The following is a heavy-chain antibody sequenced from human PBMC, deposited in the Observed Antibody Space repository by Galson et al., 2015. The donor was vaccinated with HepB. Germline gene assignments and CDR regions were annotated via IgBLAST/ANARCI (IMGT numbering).Heavy chain of an antibody. Sequence: SLRLSCATSGFTFKFYSMFWVRQAPGKGLEWVALLSFDENTKSYADSVKGRFTIFRDTSNNTLYLEMKTLTPEDTAVYFCARGMNRGGNTEAAYWGQGTMVAVSS. CDR3: ARGMNRGGNTEAAY. V-gene: IGHV3-30-3*01. D-gene: IGHD6-13*01. CDR1: GFTFKFYS. J-gene: IGHJ4*02. CDR2: LSFDENTK.